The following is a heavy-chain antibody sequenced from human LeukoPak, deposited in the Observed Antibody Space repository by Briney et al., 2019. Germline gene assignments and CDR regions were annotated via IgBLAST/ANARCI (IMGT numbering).Heavy chain of an antibody. D-gene: IGHD6-19*01. J-gene: IGHJ5*02. Sequence: PGGSLRLSCAGSGFTFSSYAMSWVRQAPGQGLEWVSAISDSGDGTYYADSVKARFTISRDNSKNTVDLQMSSLRVEDTAVYYCVREVSGWPNNWFCLWGQGTLVTVSS. V-gene: IGHV3-23*01. CDR2: ISDSGDGT. CDR3: VREVSGWPNNWFCL. CDR1: GFTFSSYA.